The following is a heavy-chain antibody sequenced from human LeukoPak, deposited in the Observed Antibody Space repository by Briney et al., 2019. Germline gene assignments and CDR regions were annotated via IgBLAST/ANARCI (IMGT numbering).Heavy chain of an antibody. J-gene: IGHJ4*02. CDR1: GFTFSDYY. D-gene: IGHD1-1*01. Sequence: AGGSLRLSCAASGFTFSDYYMSWIRQAPGKGLEWVSYISSSGSTIYYADSVKGRFTISRDNSKNTLYLQMNSLRAEDTAVYYCAIMPRYLIDYWGQGTLVTVSS. V-gene: IGHV3-11*01. CDR3: AIMPRYLIDY. CDR2: ISSSGSTI.